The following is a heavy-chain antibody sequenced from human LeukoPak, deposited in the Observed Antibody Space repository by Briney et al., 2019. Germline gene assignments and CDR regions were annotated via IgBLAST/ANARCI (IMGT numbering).Heavy chain of an antibody. CDR1: GFIFSIYS. CDR3: VRGKYSSGPDSFEY. V-gene: IGHV3-21*06. CDR2: ISGSSTYI. J-gene: IGHJ4*02. Sequence: PGGSLRLSCAASGFIFSIYSMNWVRQAPGKGLERVSYISGSSTYIYYADSVKGRFTISRDKATNSLSLQMNSLSAEDTAVYYCVRGKYSSGPDSFEYWGQGTLVTVSS. D-gene: IGHD6-19*01.